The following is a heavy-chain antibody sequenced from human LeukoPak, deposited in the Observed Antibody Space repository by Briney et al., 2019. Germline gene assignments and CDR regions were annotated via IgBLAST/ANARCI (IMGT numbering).Heavy chain of an antibody. J-gene: IGHJ4*02. V-gene: IGHV3-64D*06. D-gene: IGHD6-19*01. CDR1: GFTFSNFA. CDR3: VKGRSVAGRFDY. Sequence: GGSLRLSCSASGFTFSNFAVHWVRQAPGKGLEYVSGISSDGDSTYYADSVRGRFTISRDTSKNMLYLQVSSLRAEDTAVYYCVKGRSVAGRFDYWGQGALVTFSS. CDR2: ISSDGDST.